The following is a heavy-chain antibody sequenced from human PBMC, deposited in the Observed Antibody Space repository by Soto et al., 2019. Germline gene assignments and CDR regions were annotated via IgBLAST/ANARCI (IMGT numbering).Heavy chain of an antibody. V-gene: IGHV3-30*18. CDR3: AKPPSLEWLLYSDY. Sequence: LRLSCAASGFTFSSYGMHWVRQAPGRGLEWVAVISYDGSNKYYADSVKGRFTISRDNSKNTLYLQMNSLRAEDTAVYYCAKPPSLEWLLYSDYWGQGTLVTVSS. CDR1: GFTFSSYG. D-gene: IGHD3-3*01. CDR2: ISYDGSNK. J-gene: IGHJ4*02.